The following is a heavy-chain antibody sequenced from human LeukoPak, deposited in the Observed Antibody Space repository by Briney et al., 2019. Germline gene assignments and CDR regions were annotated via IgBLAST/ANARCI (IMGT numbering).Heavy chain of an antibody. J-gene: IGHJ6*03. V-gene: IGHV3-53*05. CDR2: IYSGGST. CDR1: GFTVSSNY. Sequence: GGSLRLSCAASGFTVSSNYMSWVRQAPGKGLEWVSVIYSGGSTYYADSVEGRFTISRDNSKNTLYLQMNSLRAEDTAVYYCAKEGPGITIFGVVKGYYYMDVWGKGTTVTVSS. D-gene: IGHD3-3*01. CDR3: AKEGPGITIFGVVKGYYYMDV.